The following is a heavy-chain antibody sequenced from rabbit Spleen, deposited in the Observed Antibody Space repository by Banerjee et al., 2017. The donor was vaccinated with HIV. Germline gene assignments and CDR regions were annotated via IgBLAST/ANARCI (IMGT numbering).Heavy chain of an antibody. V-gene: IGHV1S45*01. D-gene: IGHD7-1*01. CDR1: GFSFSSSYY. J-gene: IGHJ4*01. CDR2: IYTGSGST. CDR3: SRWGYVGYNHAMGL. Sequence: QEQLEESGGDLVKPEGSLTLTCTASGFSFSSSYYMCWVRQAPGKGLEWIGCIYTGSGSTYYASWAKVRFTISKTSSTTVTLQMTSLTAADTATYFCSRWGYVGYNHAMGLWGPGTLVTVS.